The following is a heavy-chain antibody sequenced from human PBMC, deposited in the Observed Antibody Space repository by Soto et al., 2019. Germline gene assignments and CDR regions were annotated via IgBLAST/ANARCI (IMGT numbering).Heavy chain of an antibody. J-gene: IGHJ5*02. CDR3: ARDWYSSSRWFDP. CDR2: IIPIFGTT. D-gene: IGHD6-6*01. Sequence: SVKVSCKASGGTFSSYAISWVRQAPGQGLEWMGGIIPIFGTTNYAQKFQGRVTITADESTSTAYMELSSLRSEDTAVYYCARDWYSSSRWFDPWGQGTLVTVSS. CDR1: GGTFSSYA. V-gene: IGHV1-69*13.